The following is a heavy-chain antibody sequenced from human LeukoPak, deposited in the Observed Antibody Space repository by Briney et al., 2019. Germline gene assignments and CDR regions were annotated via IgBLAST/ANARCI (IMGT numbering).Heavy chain of an antibody. CDR1: GFTFSSYA. Sequence: GGSLRLSCAASGFTFSSYAMSWVRQAPGKGLEWVSAISDSGGSTYYADSVKGRFTISRDNSKNTLYLQMNSLRAEDTAVYYCAKDPNPMIVVAVDYWGQGTLVTVSS. CDR2: ISDSGGST. CDR3: AKDPNPMIVVAVDY. V-gene: IGHV3-23*01. D-gene: IGHD3-22*01. J-gene: IGHJ4*02.